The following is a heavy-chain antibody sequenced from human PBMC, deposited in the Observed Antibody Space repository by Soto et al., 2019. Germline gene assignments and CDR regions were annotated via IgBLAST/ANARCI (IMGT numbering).Heavy chain of an antibody. J-gene: IGHJ4*02. CDR3: ARGGGSFGELTLYFDH. V-gene: IGHV3-23*04. Sequence: EVQLVESGGVLVQPGGSLRVSCAASGFTFTNHAMSWVRQAPGKGLEWVSAISGSGGGTYYADSVKGRFTISRDNSDNTMYLQMNSQRAGDTAVYFCARGGGSFGELTLYFDHWGQGTLVTVSS. CDR2: ISGSGGGT. D-gene: IGHD3-10*01. CDR1: GFTFTNHA.